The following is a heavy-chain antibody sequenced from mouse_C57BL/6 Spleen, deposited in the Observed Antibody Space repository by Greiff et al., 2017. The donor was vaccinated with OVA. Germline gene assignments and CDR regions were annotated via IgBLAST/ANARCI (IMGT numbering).Heavy chain of an antibody. CDR3: AGQLSLYYAMDY. J-gene: IGHJ4*01. CDR1: GYSFTGYY. Sequence: EVQLQQSGPELVKPGASVKISCKASGYSFTGYYMNWVKQSPEKSLEWIGEINPSTGGTTYNQKFKAKATLTVDKSSSTAYMQLKSLTSEDSAVYYCAGQLSLYYAMDYWGQGTSVTVSS. V-gene: IGHV1-42*01. CDR2: INPSTGGT. D-gene: IGHD3-2*02.